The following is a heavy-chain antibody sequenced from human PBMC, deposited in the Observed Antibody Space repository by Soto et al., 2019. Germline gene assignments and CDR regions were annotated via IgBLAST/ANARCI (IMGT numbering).Heavy chain of an antibody. CDR3: ARLVYDTRLNYMYFDF. V-gene: IGHV4-4*02. J-gene: IGHJ4*02. CDR2: IFHDGTA. Sequence: SETLSLTCAVSGVSISSGNWWTWVRETPQRGLEYIGEIFHDGTANYYPSFERRVAISVDTSKNQFSLKLTSVTAADTAIYFCARLVYDTRLNYMYFDFWGQGALVTVSS. D-gene: IGHD2-8*01. CDR1: GVSISSGNW.